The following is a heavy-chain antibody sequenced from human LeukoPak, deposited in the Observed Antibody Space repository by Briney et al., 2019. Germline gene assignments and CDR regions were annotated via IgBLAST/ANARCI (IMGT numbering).Heavy chain of an antibody. Sequence: SETLSLTCTVSDDSISDYYRGWIRQPPWKGLEWIGYFHNSGTSTYNPSLKSRVTISADTSKNQFSLKLSSLTTADTAVYYCTRGAGWLIDYWGQGILVTVSS. CDR1: DDSISDYY. CDR3: TRGAGWLIDY. J-gene: IGHJ4*02. CDR2: FHNSGTS. V-gene: IGHV4-59*01. D-gene: IGHD3-16*01.